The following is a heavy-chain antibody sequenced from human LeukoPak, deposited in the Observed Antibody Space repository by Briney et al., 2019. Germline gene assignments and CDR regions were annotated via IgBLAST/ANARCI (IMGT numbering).Heavy chain of an antibody. Sequence: PGGSLRLSCAASGFTFSSYWMSWVRQVPGKGLEWVANIKQDGSEKYYVDSVKGRFTISRDNAKNSLYLQMNSLRAEDTAVYYCAREGQLYGDYGSYYYYGMDVWGQGTTVTVSS. D-gene: IGHD4-17*01. CDR1: GFTFSSYW. CDR3: AREGQLYGDYGSYYYYGMDV. V-gene: IGHV3-7*01. CDR2: IKQDGSEK. J-gene: IGHJ6*02.